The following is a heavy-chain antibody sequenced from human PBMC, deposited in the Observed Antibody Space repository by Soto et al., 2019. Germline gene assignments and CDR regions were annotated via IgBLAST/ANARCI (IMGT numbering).Heavy chain of an antibody. CDR1: GGAISSGGYF. V-gene: IGHV4-31*03. CDR2: IDYRGTT. Sequence: QVQLQESGPGLVKPAQTLFLTCTVSGGAISSGGYFWSWVRQRAGKGLEWIAYIDYRGTTFYNPSLKSRITMSRDTSKNHFSLDVNSVTAADTGVYYCARVSAAGTRWFDSWGLGTLVTVSS. J-gene: IGHJ5*01. D-gene: IGHD6-13*01. CDR3: ARVSAAGTRWFDS.